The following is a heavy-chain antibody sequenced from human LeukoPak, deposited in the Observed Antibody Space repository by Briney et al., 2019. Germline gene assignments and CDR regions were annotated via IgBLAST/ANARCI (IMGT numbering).Heavy chain of an antibody. CDR3: ARGRGGLLWFGEFNS. V-gene: IGHV3-11*04. CDR1: GFTFSDYY. Sequence: GGSLRLSCAASGFTFSDYYMSWIRQAPGKALEWVSYVSSGSSTIYYADSVKGRFTISRDNANNSLYLQMNSLRAEDTAVYYCARGRGGLLWFGEFNSCGQGTLVTVSS. D-gene: IGHD3-10*01. J-gene: IGHJ4*02. CDR2: VSSGSSTI.